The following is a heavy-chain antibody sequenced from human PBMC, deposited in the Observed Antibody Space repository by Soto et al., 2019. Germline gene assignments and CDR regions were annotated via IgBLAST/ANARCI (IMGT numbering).Heavy chain of an antibody. J-gene: IGHJ4*02. CDR3: ARGVLVVVPDADKGDY. Sequence: QVQLVQSGAEVKKPGSSVKVSCKASGGTFSSYTISWVRQAPGQGLEWMGRIIPILGIANYAQKFQGRVTITADKCTSTAYMELSSRRYEDTAVYYCARGVLVVVPDADKGDYWGQGTLVTVSS. D-gene: IGHD2-2*01. CDR1: GGTFSSYT. CDR2: IIPILGIA. V-gene: IGHV1-69*02.